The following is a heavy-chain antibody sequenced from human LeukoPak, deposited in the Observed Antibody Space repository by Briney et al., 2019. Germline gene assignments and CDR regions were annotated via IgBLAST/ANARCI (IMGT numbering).Heavy chain of an antibody. V-gene: IGHV1-2*02. Sequence: ASVKVSCKASGYTFTGYYMHWVRQAPGQGLEWMGWINPNSGGTNYAQKFQGRVTMTRDTSISTAYMELSRLRSDDTAVYYCAITARITIFGVVTAPLDYWGQGTLVTASS. J-gene: IGHJ4*02. CDR2: INPNSGGT. D-gene: IGHD3-3*01. CDR1: GYTFTGYY. CDR3: AITARITIFGVVTAPLDY.